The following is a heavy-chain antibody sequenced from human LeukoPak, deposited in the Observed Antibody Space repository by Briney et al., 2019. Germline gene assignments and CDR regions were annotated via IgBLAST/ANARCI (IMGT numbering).Heavy chain of an antibody. J-gene: IGHJ4*02. CDR1: GYTFTSYG. Sequence: ASVKVSCKASGYTFTSYGISWVRQAPGQGLEWMGWISAYNGNTNYAQKLQGRVTMTTDTSTSTAYMELRSLRSDDTAVYYCARDLVIRWHHGPYYFDYWGQGTLVTVSS. CDR3: ARDLVIRWHHGPYYFDY. V-gene: IGHV1-18*01. D-gene: IGHD4-23*01. CDR2: ISAYNGNT.